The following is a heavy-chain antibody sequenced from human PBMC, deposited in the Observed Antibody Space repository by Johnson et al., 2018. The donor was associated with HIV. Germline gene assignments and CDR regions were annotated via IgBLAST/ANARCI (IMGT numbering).Heavy chain of an antibody. J-gene: IGHJ3*02. CDR3: AKGGGSYYRGDAFDI. CDR1: GFTFSSYG. Sequence: QVQLVESGGGVVQPGRSLRLSCAASGFTFSSYGMHWVRQAPGKGLEWVAVISYDGSNKYYADSVKGRFTISRDNSKNTLYLQMNSLRAEDTAVYYCAKGGGSYYRGDAFDIWGQGTMVTVSS. CDR2: ISYDGSNK. D-gene: IGHD1-26*01. V-gene: IGHV3-30*18.